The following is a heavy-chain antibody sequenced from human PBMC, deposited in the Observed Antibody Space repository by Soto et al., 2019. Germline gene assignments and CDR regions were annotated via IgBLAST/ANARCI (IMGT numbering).Heavy chain of an antibody. J-gene: IGHJ6*03. Sequence: ASVKVSCKASGYTFTSYYIHWVRQALGQGLEWMGIINPSGGSTSYAQKFQGRVTMTRDTSTSTVYMEVSGLRSEDTAVYYCARDQEPSTLYYDYYYMDVWGKGTTVTVSS. CDR1: GYTFTSYY. CDR3: ARDQEPSTLYYDYYYMDV. V-gene: IGHV1-46*03. CDR2: INPSGGST.